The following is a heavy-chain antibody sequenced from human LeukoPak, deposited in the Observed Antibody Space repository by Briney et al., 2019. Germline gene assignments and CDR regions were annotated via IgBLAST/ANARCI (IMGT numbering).Heavy chain of an antibody. V-gene: IGHV3-21*01. D-gene: IGHD2-15*01. Sequence: GGSLRLSCAASGFTFSSYAMSWVRQAPGKGLEWVSSISSSSSDKYYADSVKGRFTISRDNAKNSLYLQMNSLRAEDTAVYYCARPKYCSGGACHACDYWGQGTLVTVSS. CDR3: ARPKYCSGGACHACDY. CDR2: ISSSSSDK. CDR1: GFTFSSYA. J-gene: IGHJ4*02.